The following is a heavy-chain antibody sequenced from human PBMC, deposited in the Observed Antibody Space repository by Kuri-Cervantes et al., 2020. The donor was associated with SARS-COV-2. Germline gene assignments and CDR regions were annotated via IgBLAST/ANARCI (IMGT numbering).Heavy chain of an antibody. D-gene: IGHD2-2*01. V-gene: IGHV3-7*03. CDR3: AKDTLFGYCSSTSCHDAFDI. J-gene: IGHJ3*02. CDR1: GFTFSSYW. Sequence: GESLKISCAASGFTFSSYWMSWVRQAPGKGLEWVANIKQDGSEKYYVDSVKGRFTISRDNAKNSLYLQMNSLRAEDTALYYCAKDTLFGYCSSTSCHDAFDIWGQGTMVTVSS. CDR2: IKQDGSEK.